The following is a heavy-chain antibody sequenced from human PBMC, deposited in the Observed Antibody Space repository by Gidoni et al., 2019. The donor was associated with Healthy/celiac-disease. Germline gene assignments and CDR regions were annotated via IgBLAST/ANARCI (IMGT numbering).Heavy chain of an antibody. Sequence: EVQLVESGGCLVQLGWSLRLSCAASGFTFSSYSMNWVRQATGKGLEWVSYISSSSSTIYYADSVKGRFTISRDNAKNSLYLQMNSLRAEDTAVYYCARVGTTWCFDYWGQGTLVTVSS. V-gene: IGHV3-48*01. CDR2: ISSSSSTI. J-gene: IGHJ4*02. D-gene: IGHD2-8*01. CDR1: GFTFSSYS. CDR3: ARVGTTWCFDY.